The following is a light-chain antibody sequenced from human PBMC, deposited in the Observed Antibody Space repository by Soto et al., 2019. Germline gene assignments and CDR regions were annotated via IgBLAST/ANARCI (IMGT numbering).Light chain of an antibody. V-gene: IGKV3-11*01. CDR2: SAS. CDR1: QSVRND. CDR3: QQRTNWPPT. Sequence: EIVLTQSPATLSLSPGERATLSCRASQSVRNDLVWYHQKPGQAPRVLIYSASNRATGIPARFSGSGSGTDFTLTISSLAPEDFAVYYCQQRTNWPPTFGGGTKVEMK. J-gene: IGKJ4*01.